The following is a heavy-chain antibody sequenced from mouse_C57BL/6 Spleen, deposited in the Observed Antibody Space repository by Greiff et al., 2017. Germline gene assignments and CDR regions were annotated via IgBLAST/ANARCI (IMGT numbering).Heavy chain of an antibody. CDR3: ARLGYYGNVRYYFDY. Sequence: QVQLQQPGAELVKPGASVKLSCKASGYTFTSYWMQWVKQRPGQGLEWIGEIDPSDSYTNYNQKFKGKATLTVDTSSSTAYMQLSSLTSEDSAVYYCARLGYYGNVRYYFDYWGQGTTLTVSS. J-gene: IGHJ2*01. V-gene: IGHV1-50*01. CDR2: IDPSDSYT. CDR1: GYTFTSYW. D-gene: IGHD2-1*01.